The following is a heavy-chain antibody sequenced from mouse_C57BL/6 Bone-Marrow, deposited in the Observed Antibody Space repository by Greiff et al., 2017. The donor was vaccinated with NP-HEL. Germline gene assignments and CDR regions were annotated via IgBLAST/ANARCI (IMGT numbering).Heavy chain of an antibody. CDR2: IYWDDDK. J-gene: IGHJ4*01. CDR3: ARRFGTGYYYAMDY. V-gene: IGHV8-12*01. Sequence: QVTLKESGPGILQSSQTLSLTCSFSGFSLSTSGMGVSWIRQPSGKGLEWLAHIYWDDDKRYNPSLESRLTISKDTSRNQVFLKITSVDTADTATYYCARRFGTGYYYAMDYWGQGTSVTVSS. D-gene: IGHD3-3*01. CDR1: GFSLSTSGMG.